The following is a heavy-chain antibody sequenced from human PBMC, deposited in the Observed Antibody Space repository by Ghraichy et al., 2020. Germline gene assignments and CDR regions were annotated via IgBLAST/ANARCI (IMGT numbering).Heavy chain of an antibody. J-gene: IGHJ2*01. CDR3: ARAVGGRDWYFDL. D-gene: IGHD4-23*01. V-gene: IGHV4-61*01. CDR2: SYYSGST. CDR1: GGSVSTENYY. Sequence: SETLSLTCTVSGGSVSTENYYWSWIRQPPGERLEWIGYSYYSGSTTYNPSLRSRVTISVNTSKNQFSLKLSSVTAADTAVYYCARAVGGRDWYFDLWGRGTLVIVSS.